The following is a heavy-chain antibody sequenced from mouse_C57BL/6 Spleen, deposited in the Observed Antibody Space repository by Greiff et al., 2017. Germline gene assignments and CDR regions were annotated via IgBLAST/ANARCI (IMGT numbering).Heavy chain of an antibody. CDR2: INPSSGYT. CDR1: GYTFTSYT. D-gene: IGHD2-2*01. Sequence: QVQLQQSGAELARPGASVKMSCKASGYTFTSYTMHWVKQRPGQGLEWIGYINPSSGYTKYNQKFKDKATLTADKSSSTAYMQLRRLTSEDSAVYYCARACYGYDLAWFAYWGQGTLVTVSA. V-gene: IGHV1-4*01. J-gene: IGHJ3*01. CDR3: ARACYGYDLAWFAY.